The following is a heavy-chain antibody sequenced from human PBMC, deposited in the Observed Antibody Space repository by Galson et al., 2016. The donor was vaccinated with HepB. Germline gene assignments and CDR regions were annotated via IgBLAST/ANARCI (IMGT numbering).Heavy chain of an antibody. Sequence: SVKVSCKASGYTLTDYYIHWVRQAPGQGLEWMGRLNPNSGSTKYAQKFQGRVTMTRDTSISTAYMELSRLTSDDTDVYYCAREERGPYCSGGSGRYHYYGLDVWGQGTTVTVSS. J-gene: IGHJ6*02. CDR3: AREERGPYCSGGSGRYHYYGLDV. D-gene: IGHD2-15*01. V-gene: IGHV1-2*05. CDR2: LNPNSGST. CDR1: GYTLTDYY.